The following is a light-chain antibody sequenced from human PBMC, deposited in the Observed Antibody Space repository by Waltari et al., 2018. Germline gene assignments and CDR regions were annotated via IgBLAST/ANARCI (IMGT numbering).Light chain of an antibody. J-gene: IGKJ5*01. Sequence: DIQMTPSPSSLSASVGDRLTITCRASQSITTYLNWYQQKPGKAPKLLIYAASRLQSGVPSRFSGSGSGTDFTLTISSLQPEDVASYYCQQSFKTPITFGQGTRLEIK. CDR1: QSITTY. V-gene: IGKV1-39*01. CDR3: QQSFKTPIT. CDR2: AAS.